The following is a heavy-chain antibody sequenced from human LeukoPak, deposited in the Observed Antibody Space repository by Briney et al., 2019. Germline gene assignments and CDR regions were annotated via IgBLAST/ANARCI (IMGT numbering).Heavy chain of an antibody. D-gene: IGHD3-10*01. CDR2: INPNSGGT. J-gene: IGHJ4*02. Sequence: ASVKVSCKASGYTFTGYYMHWVRQAPGQGLEWMGRINPNSGGTNYAQKFQGRVTMTRDTSISTAYMELSRLRSDDTAVYYCARDLRYYGSGSYRYWGQGTLVTASS. V-gene: IGHV1-2*06. CDR1: GYTFTGYY. CDR3: ARDLRYYGSGSYRY.